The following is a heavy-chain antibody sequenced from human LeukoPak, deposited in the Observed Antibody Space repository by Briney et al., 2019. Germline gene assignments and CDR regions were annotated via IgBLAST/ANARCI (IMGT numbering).Heavy chain of an antibody. CDR3: AGDVTNLKQGLNAFDI. Sequence: PSETLSLTCAVYGGSFSGYYWSWIRQPPGKGLEWIGEINHSGSTNYNPSLKSRVTISVDTSKNQFSLKLSSVTAADTAVYHCAGDVTNLKQGLNAFDIWGQGTMVTVSS. J-gene: IGHJ3*02. V-gene: IGHV4-34*01. CDR1: GGSFSGYY. CDR2: INHSGST. D-gene: IGHD1-14*01.